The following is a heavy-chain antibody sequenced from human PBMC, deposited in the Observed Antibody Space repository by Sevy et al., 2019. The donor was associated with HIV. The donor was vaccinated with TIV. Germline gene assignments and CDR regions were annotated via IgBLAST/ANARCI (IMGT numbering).Heavy chain of an antibody. CDR3: AGERTYYYDSSGSDYGYYGMDV. J-gene: IGHJ6*02. CDR1: GFTFSTYA. D-gene: IGHD3-22*01. Sequence: GGSLRLSCAASGFTFSTYAMHWVRQAPGKGLEWVGVISYDGSIKYSADSVKGRFTISRDNSKNTLYLQMNSLRPEDTAVYYCAGERTYYYDSSGSDYGYYGMDVWGQGATVTVSS. V-gene: IGHV3-30*04. CDR2: ISYDGSIK.